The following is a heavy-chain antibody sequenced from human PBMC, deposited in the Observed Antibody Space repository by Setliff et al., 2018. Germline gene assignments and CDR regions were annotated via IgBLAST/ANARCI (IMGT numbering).Heavy chain of an antibody. CDR3: ARATPHGYCSGGSCNPHFDY. CDR2: INPSGGST. Sequence: ASVKVSCKASGGTFSSYAISWVRQAPGQGLEWMGIINPSGGSTSYAQKFQGRVTMTRDTSTSTVYMELSSLRSEDTAVYYCARATPHGYCSGGSCNPHFDYWGQGTQVTVSS. J-gene: IGHJ4*02. CDR1: GGTFSSYA. D-gene: IGHD2-15*01. V-gene: IGHV1-46*01.